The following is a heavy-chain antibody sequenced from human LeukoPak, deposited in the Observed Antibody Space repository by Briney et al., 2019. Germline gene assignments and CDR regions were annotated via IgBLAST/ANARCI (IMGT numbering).Heavy chain of an antibody. V-gene: IGHV3-30*02. J-gene: IGHJ6*04. Sequence: GGPLRLSCAASGFTFSSYGMHWVRQAPGKGLEWVAFIRYVGSNKYYADSVKGRFTISRDNSKNTLYLQMNSLRAEDTAVYYCAKQYRYCSSTSCYEMDVWGKGTTVTVSS. CDR2: IRYVGSNK. D-gene: IGHD2-2*01. CDR1: GFTFSSYG. CDR3: AKQYRYCSSTSCYEMDV.